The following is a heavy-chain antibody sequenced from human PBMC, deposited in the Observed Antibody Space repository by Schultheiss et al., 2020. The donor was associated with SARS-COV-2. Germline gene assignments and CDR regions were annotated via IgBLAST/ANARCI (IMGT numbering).Heavy chain of an antibody. J-gene: IGHJ5*02. Sequence: SETLSLTCAVSGGSISSSNWWSWVRQPPGKGLEWIGEIYHSGSTNYNPSLKSRVTISVDKSKNQFSLKLSSVTAADTAVYYCAKVMGKDGYRDRPDRWGQGTLVTVSS. V-gene: IGHV4-4*02. CDR3: AKVMGKDGYRDRPDR. CDR1: GGSISSSNW. CDR2: IYHSGST. D-gene: IGHD5-24*01.